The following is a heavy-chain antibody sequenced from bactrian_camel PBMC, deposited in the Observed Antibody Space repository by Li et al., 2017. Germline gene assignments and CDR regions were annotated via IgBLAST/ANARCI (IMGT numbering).Heavy chain of an antibody. Sequence: HVQLVESGGGSVQAGGSLRLSCVASENGHRLAWFRQAPGKEREGLASIDSDGSTMDADSVKGRFTISQDDAKETVYLQMNSLKPEDTAMYYCAAKPRGWGCTLEADPFAGFQYWGQGTQVTVS. D-gene: IGHD6*01. CDR3: AAKPRGWGCTLEADPFAGFQY. J-gene: IGHJ4*01. CDR1: ENGHRL. CDR2: IDSDGST. V-gene: IGHV3S53*01.